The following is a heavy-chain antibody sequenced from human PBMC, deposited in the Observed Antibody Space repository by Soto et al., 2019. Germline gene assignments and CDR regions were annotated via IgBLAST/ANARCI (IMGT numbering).Heavy chain of an antibody. CDR2: IIPIFGTA. D-gene: IGHD5-18*01. Sequence: QVQLVQSGAEVKKPGSSVKVSCKASGGTFSSYAISWVRQAPGHGLEWMGGIIPIFGTANYAQKFQGRATITADESTSTAYMELSSLRSEDMGVYYCARSRDTAIARSGGYFDYWGQGTLVTVSS. CDR3: ARSRDTAIARSGGYFDY. CDR1: GGTFSSYA. V-gene: IGHV1-69*12. J-gene: IGHJ4*02.